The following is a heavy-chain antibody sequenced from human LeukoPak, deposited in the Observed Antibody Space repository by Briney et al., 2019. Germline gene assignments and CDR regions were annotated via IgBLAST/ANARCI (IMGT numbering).Heavy chain of an antibody. D-gene: IGHD3-3*01. V-gene: IGHV1-69*01. Sequence: SVKVSCKASGGTFRSHAISWVRQAPGQGLEWMGGIIPIFGTANYAQKFQGRVTITADECTSRAFRELRSLRSEDTAVYYCARDSYNFWSGYYTGPLNWFDPCGQGTLVTVS. CDR2: IIPIFGTA. CDR3: ARDSYNFWSGYYTGPLNWFDP. CDR1: GGTFRSHA. J-gene: IGHJ5*02.